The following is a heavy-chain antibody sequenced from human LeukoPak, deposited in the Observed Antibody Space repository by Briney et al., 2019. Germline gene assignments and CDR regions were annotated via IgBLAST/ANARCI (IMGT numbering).Heavy chain of an antibody. V-gene: IGHV3-33*01. CDR2: IWYDGSNK. CDR1: GFTFSSYG. CDR3: ARAHGLVRDYYYYYMDV. J-gene: IGHJ6*03. Sequence: PGGSLRLSCAASGFTFSSYGMHWVRQAPGKGLEWVAVIWYDGSNKYYADSVKGRITISRDNSKNTLYLQMNSLRAEDTAVYYCARAHGLVRDYYYYYMDVWGKGTTVTVSS. D-gene: IGHD5-24*01.